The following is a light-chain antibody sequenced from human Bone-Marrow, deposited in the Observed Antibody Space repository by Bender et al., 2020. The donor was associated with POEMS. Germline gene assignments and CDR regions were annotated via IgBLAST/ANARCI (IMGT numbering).Light chain of an antibody. J-gene: IGLJ3*02. Sequence: QSALTQPASVSGSPGQSITISCAGTSSDVGSYDLVSWYQQHPGKAPKLMIYEVNKRPSGVSNRFSGSKSGNTASLTISGLQAEDEADYHCCSYAGMSTWVFGGGTKLTVL. CDR3: CSYAGMSTWV. CDR2: EVN. V-gene: IGLV2-23*02. CDR1: SSDVGSYDL.